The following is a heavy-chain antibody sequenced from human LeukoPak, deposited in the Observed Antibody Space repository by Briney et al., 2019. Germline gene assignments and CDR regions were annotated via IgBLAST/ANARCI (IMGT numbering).Heavy chain of an antibody. CDR2: INHSGST. J-gene: IGHJ4*02. Sequence: SETLSLTCAVYGGPFSGYYWSWIRQPPGKGLEWIGEINHSGSTNYNPSLKSRVTISVDTSKNQFSLKLSSVTAADTAVYYCVRGLRWQLAPRYFDYWGQGTLVTVSS. D-gene: IGHD6-6*01. CDR1: GGPFSGYY. V-gene: IGHV4-34*01. CDR3: VRGLRWQLAPRYFDY.